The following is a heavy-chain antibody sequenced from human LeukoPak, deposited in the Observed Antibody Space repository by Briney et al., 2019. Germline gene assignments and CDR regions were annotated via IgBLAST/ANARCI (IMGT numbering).Heavy chain of an antibody. CDR2: IYTSGTT. J-gene: IGHJ5*02. D-gene: IGHD6-13*01. Sequence: SETLSLTCTVSGGSISSYYWSWIRQPAGKGLEWIGRIYTSGTTHYNPSLKSRVTMSVDTSKNQFSLKLSSVTAADTAVYYCARLFEAAVGPGIWWFDPWGQGTLVTVSS. CDR1: GGSISSYY. CDR3: ARLFEAAVGPGIWWFDP. V-gene: IGHV4-4*07.